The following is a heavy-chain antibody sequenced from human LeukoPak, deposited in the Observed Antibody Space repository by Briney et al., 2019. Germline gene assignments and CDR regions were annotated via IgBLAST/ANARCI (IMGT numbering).Heavy chain of an antibody. Sequence: GGSLRLSCAASGFTFSDYYMSWIRQAPGKGLEWVSYISNSTSYTNYADSVKGRFTVSRDNAKNSLYLQMNSLRAEDTAVYYCATDRSSSSWFDYWGQGTLVTVSS. CDR3: ATDRSSSSWFDY. J-gene: IGHJ4*02. V-gene: IGHV3-11*05. CDR1: GFTFSDYY. CDR2: ISNSTSYT. D-gene: IGHD6-13*01.